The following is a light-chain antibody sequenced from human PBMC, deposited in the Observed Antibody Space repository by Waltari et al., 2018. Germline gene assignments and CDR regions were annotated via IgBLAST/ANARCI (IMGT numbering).Light chain of an antibody. CDR2: WAS. CDR3: QEYYSTSWT. CDR1: QSVLYSSNNKNY. V-gene: IGKV4-1*01. J-gene: IGKJ1*01. Sequence: DIVMTQSPDSLAVSLGARATIHCTSSQSVLYSSNNKNYLAWYQQKPGQPPKLLIYWASTRESGVPDRFSGSGSGTDFTLTISSLQAEDVAVYYCQEYYSTSWTFGQGTKVEIK.